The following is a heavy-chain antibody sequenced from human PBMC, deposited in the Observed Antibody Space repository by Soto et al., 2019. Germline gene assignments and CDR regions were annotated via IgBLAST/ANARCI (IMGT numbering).Heavy chain of an antibody. CDR2: MNPNSDNT. Sequence: ASVPVSCKASGYTFTSYDIYWLRQTTGEGLVWMGWMNPNSDNTIYAPKFQGRVTMTRNTSTNTAYTELRSLTSDDTAVYYCARAYQQSLVRWFDPW. CDR3: ARAYQQSLVRWFDP. CDR1: GYTFTSYD. V-gene: IGHV1-8*01. J-gene: IGHJ5*02. D-gene: IGHD6-19*01.